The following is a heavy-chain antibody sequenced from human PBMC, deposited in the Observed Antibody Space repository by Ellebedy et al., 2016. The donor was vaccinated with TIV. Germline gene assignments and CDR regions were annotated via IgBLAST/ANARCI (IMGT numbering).Heavy chain of an antibody. V-gene: IGHV3-7*03. D-gene: IGHD2-2*02. J-gene: IGHJ4*02. CDR1: GSTLSTYW. CDR2: IKHDGSEK. CDR3: AGCNSASCYTWFDY. Sequence: GESLKISCAASGSTLSTYWLTWARQAPGKGLEWVATIKHDGSEKYYVDSVKGRFTISRDNAKNSLYLQMNSLRVEDTAVYYCAGCNSASCYTWFDYWGQGTLVTVSS.